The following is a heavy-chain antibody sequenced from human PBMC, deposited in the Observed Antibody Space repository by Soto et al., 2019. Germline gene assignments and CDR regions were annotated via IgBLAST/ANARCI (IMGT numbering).Heavy chain of an antibody. CDR1: GGSISSYY. CDR2: MYNTGST. D-gene: IGHD6-13*01. Sequence: PSETLSLTCTVSGGSISSYYWSWIRQPPGKGLEWIGYMYNTGSTIYNPSLKSRVTISVDTSKNQFSLKLSSVTAEDTTVYYCARVESSSSDYWGQGTQVTVSS. CDR3: ARVESSSSDY. J-gene: IGHJ4*02. V-gene: IGHV4-59*12.